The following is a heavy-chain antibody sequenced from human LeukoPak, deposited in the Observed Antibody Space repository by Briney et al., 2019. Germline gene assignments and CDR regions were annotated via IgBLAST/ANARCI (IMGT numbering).Heavy chain of an antibody. CDR2: ISIDGSNH. Sequence: PGRSLRLSCAASGFTFSNYAMYWVRQAPGKGLEWVTIISIDGSNHYYADSVQGRFTISRDNSKNMLYLQMNSLTTEDTAMYSCARDREGYSYGLGYWGQGTLVTVSS. CDR3: ARDREGYSYGLGY. CDR1: GFTFSNYA. J-gene: IGHJ4*02. D-gene: IGHD3-10*01. V-gene: IGHV3-30-3*01.